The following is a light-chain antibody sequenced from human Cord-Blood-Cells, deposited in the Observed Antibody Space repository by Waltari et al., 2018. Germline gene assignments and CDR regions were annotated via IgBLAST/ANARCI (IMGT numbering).Light chain of an antibody. CDR3: QQYYSTPMYT. CDR1: TSVLYSSNNKNY. CDR2: WAS. J-gene: IGKJ2*01. Sequence: DIVMTQSPDSLAVSLGERATINCKSSTSVLYSSNNKNYLAWYQQKPGQPPKLLIYWASTRESGVPDRFSGSGSGTDFTLTISSLQAEDVAVYYCQQYYSTPMYTFGQGTKLEIK. V-gene: IGKV4-1*01.